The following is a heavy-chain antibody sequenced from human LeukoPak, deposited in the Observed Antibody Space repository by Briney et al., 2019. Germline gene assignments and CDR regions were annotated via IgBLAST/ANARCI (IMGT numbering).Heavy chain of an antibody. V-gene: IGHV3-48*03. Sequence: GGSLRLSCSASGFTFNNYEMSWVRQAPGKGLEWVSYISSSGSISYYSDSVKGRFTISRDNAKNSVSPQMNTLRAEDTGVYYCARQAYGSGWFWGQGTLVSVSS. CDR2: ISSSGSIS. J-gene: IGHJ4*02. D-gene: IGHD6-19*01. CDR3: ARQAYGSGWF. CDR1: GFTFNNYE.